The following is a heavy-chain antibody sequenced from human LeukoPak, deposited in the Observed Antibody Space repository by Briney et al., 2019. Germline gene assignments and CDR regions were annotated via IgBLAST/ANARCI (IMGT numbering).Heavy chain of an antibody. V-gene: IGHV3-21*01. CDR3: ARAYYDFWSGYAFDL. Sequence: GGSLRLSCAASGFTFGSYSMNWVRQAPGKGLEWVSSISSSSSYIYYADSVKGRFTISRDNAKNSLYLQMNSLRAEDTAVYYCARAYYDFWSGYAFDLWGRGTLVTVSS. CDR2: ISSSSSYI. J-gene: IGHJ2*01. D-gene: IGHD3-3*01. CDR1: GFTFGSYS.